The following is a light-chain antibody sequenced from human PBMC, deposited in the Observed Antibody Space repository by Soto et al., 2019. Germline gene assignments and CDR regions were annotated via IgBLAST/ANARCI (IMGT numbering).Light chain of an antibody. V-gene: IGLV2-8*01. CDR2: EVN. Sequence: QSALTQPPSASGSPGQSVTISCTGTSSDVGGYKYVSWYQQHPGKAPKLMIFEVNKRPSGVPDRFSGSKSGNTASLTVSGLQAEDEADYYCSSDGGSNHLGVFGTGTKLTVL. J-gene: IGLJ1*01. CDR3: SSDGGSNHLGV. CDR1: SSDVGGYKY.